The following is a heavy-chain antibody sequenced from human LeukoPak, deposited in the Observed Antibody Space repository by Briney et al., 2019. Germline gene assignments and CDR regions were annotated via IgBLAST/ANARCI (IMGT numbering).Heavy chain of an antibody. J-gene: IGHJ3*02. CDR1: GFTFNVHG. Sequence: GGSLRLSCTTSGFTFNVHGMNWVRQAPGKGLEWVSGISGDGGVTWYADSVKGRFTISRDSSKNTLSLQMSSLRTEDTALYYCARDIFILAFDTWGRGTVVTVSS. V-gene: IGHV3-23*01. D-gene: IGHD3-9*01. CDR3: ARDIFILAFDT. CDR2: ISGDGGVT.